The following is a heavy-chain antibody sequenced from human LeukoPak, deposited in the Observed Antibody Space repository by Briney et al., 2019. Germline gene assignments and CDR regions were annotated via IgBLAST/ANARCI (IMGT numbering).Heavy chain of an antibody. V-gene: IGHV3-7*01. CDR2: IKQDGSEK. J-gene: IGHJ4*02. D-gene: IGHD5-24*01. CDR3: AREDGYNFPYYFDY. Sequence: GGSLRLSCAASEFTFRSYWMSWVRQAPGKGLEWVANIKQDGSEKYYVDSVKGRFTISRDNAKNSLYLQMNSLRAEDTAVYYCAREDGYNFPYYFDYWGQGTLVTVSS. CDR1: EFTFRSYW.